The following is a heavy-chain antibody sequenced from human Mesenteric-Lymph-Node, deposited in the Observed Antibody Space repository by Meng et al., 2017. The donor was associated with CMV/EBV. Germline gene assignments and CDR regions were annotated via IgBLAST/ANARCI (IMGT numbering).Heavy chain of an antibody. CDR3: AKDDYNSSPRRFDS. Sequence: GGSLRLSCAASGFSFSDYAMSWVRQAPGKGLEWVSGISGSGRSTYYADFVKGRFTISRDNSKDTLFVQMNSLRDEDTAVYYRAKDDYNSSPRRFDSWGQGILVTVSS. CDR2: ISGSGRST. D-gene: IGHD4/OR15-4a*01. CDR1: GFSFSDYA. V-gene: IGHV3-23*01. J-gene: IGHJ5*01.